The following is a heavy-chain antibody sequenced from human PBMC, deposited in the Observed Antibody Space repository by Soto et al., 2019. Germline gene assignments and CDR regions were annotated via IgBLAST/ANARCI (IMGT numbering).Heavy chain of an antibody. Sequence: ASVKVSCKTSGYTFTSFGISWVRQAPGQGLEWMGWITTDKGKTNYAQKFQGRVTMTTDTSTSTAYMELRSLRSDDMAVYYCATRSPAFDYWGQATLLTVSS. CDR1: GYTFTSFG. CDR2: ITTDKGKT. V-gene: IGHV1-18*03. CDR3: ATRSPAFDY. J-gene: IGHJ4*02.